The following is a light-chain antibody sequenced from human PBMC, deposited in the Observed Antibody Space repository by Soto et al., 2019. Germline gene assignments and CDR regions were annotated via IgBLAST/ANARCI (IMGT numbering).Light chain of an antibody. CDR2: DVS. Sequence: QSVLTQPASVSGSPGQSITISCTGTSSDVGGYNYVSWYQQHPGKAPKLMIYDVSARPSGVFNRFSGSKSGNTASLTISGLQAEDEADYYCSSYTSGGTLVFGTGTKVTVL. CDR1: SSDVGGYNY. J-gene: IGLJ1*01. CDR3: SSYTSGGTLV. V-gene: IGLV2-14*01.